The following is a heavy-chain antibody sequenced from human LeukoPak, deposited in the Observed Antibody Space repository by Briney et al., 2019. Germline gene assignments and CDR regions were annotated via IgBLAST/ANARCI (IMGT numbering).Heavy chain of an antibody. J-gene: IGHJ4*02. Sequence: PGGSLGLSCAASGFTFTSYAMTWVRQAPGKGLEWVSGIRGSGADTYYADSVKGRFTISRDNSKNTLYLQMNSLRAEDTAVYYCAKSPTYYDFSDFDYWGQGTRVTVSS. CDR3: AKSPTYYDFSDFDY. D-gene: IGHD3-3*01. CDR1: GFTFTSYA. CDR2: IRGSGADT. V-gene: IGHV3-23*01.